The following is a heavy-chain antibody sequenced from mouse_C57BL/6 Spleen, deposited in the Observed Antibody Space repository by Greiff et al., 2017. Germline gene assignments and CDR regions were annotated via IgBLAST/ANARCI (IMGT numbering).Heavy chain of an antibody. D-gene: IGHD2-12*01. CDR1: GYTFTDYY. CDR3: AVGDTYYKDFFFAY. CDR2: INPNNGGT. Sequence: EVKLMESGPELVKPGASVKISCKASGYTFTDYYMNWVKQSHGKSLEWIGDINPNNGGTSYNQKFKGKATLTVDKSSSTAYMELRSLTSEDSAVYYCAVGDTYYKDFFFAYWGQGTLVTVSA. V-gene: IGHV1-26*01. J-gene: IGHJ3*01.